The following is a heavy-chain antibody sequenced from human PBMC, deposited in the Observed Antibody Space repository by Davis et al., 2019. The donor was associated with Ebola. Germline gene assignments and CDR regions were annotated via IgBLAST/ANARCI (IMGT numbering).Heavy chain of an antibody. CDR3: AREVTIFGVVIKRGHNWFDP. D-gene: IGHD3-3*01. CDR2: IIPIFGTA. V-gene: IGHV1-69*13. CDR1: GGTFSSYT. Sequence: SVKVSCKASGGTFSSYTISWVRQAPGQGLEWMGRIIPIFGTANYAQKFQGRVTITADESTSTAYMELSSLRSEDTAVYYCAREVTIFGVVIKRGHNWFDPWGQGTLVTVSS. J-gene: IGHJ5*02.